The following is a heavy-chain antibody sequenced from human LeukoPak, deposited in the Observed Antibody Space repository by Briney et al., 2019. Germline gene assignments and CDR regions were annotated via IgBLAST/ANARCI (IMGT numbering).Heavy chain of an antibody. J-gene: IGHJ4*02. V-gene: IGHV3-9*01. CDR3: AKDQRYSSSYYFDY. CDR2: ISWNSGSI. D-gene: IGHD6-6*01. CDR1: GFTFDDYA. Sequence: GGSLRLSCAASGFTFDDYAMHWVRQAPGKGLEWVSGISWNSGSIGYADSVKGRFTISRDNAKSSLYLQMNSLRAEDTALYYCAKDQRYSSSYYFDYWGQGTLVTVSS.